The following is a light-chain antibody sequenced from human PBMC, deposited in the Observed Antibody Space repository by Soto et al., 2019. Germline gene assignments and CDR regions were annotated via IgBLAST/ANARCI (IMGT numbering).Light chain of an antibody. CDR1: SSNIGAGYD. J-gene: IGLJ1*01. V-gene: IGLV1-40*01. Sequence: QSVLTQPPSVSGAPGQRVTISCTGSSSNIGAGYDVHWYQQLPGTAPKLLIYGNSNRPSGVPDRFSGSKSGTSASLAITGRQADEEADYSGQSHDSSLSGYGFGTGTKLTVL. CDR2: GNS. CDR3: QSHDSSLSGYG.